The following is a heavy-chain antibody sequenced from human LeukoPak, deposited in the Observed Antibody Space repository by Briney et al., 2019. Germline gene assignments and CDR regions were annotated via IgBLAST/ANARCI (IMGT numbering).Heavy chain of an antibody. Sequence: PGRSLRLSCAASGFTFSNYDMHWVRQAPGKGLKWVAVIWYDGSNEYYAESVKGRFTISRDNSKNTLYLQMNSLRGEDTAVYFCARVGYNNRGGFIDYWGQGTLVTVSS. CDR3: ARVGYNNRGGFIDY. CDR2: IWYDGSNE. D-gene: IGHD5-24*01. V-gene: IGHV3-33*01. J-gene: IGHJ4*02. CDR1: GFTFSNYD.